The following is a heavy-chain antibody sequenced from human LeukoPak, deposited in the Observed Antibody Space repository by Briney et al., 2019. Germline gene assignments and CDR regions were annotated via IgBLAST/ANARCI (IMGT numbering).Heavy chain of an antibody. D-gene: IGHD3-3*01. CDR3: ASSYYDFWSGYYKGAFDI. CDR2: IYPGDSDT. J-gene: IGHJ3*02. Sequence: GEDLKISCKGSGYSFTSYWIGWVRQMPGKGLEWMGIIYPGDSDTRYSPSFQGQVTISADKSISTAYLQWSSLKASDTAMYYCASSYYDFWSGYYKGAFDIWGQGTMVTVSS. V-gene: IGHV5-51*01. CDR1: GYSFTSYW.